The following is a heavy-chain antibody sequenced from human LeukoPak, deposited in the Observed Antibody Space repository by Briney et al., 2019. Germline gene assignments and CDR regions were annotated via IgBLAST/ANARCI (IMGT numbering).Heavy chain of an antibody. J-gene: IGHJ3*02. CDR3: AIVGFDAFDI. V-gene: IGHV3-21*01. CDR2: ISSNSNYI. CDR1: GFTFSSYS. Sequence: GGSPRLSCAASGFTFSSYSMNWVRQPPGKGLEWVSSISSNSNYIYYADSVKGRFTISRDTANNSLYLQMNSLRAEDTAVYYCAIVGFDAFDIWGQGTMVTVSS.